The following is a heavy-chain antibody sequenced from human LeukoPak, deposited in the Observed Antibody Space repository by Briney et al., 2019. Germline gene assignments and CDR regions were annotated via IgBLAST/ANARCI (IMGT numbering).Heavy chain of an antibody. CDR1: GFTFSSYA. D-gene: IGHD3-22*01. J-gene: IGHJ5*02. CDR3: ARARDSSGYYYWLDP. CDR2: ISGSGGSP. V-gene: IGHV3-23*01. Sequence: GGSLRLSCAASGFTFSSYAMSWVRQAPGKGLEWVSAISGSGGSPSYAQKFQGRVSMTRDTSTSTVYMELSSLRSDDTAVYYCARARDSSGYYYWLDPWGQGTLVTVSS.